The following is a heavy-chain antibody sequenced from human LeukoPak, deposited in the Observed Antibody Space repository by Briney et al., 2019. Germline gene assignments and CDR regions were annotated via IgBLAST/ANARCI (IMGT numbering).Heavy chain of an antibody. Sequence: GASVKVSCKASGYTFTGYYMHWVRQAPGQGLEWMGWINPNSGGTNYAQKFQGWVTMTRDTSISTAYMELSRLRSDDTAVYYCARDISGYDYVFDIWGQGTMVTVSS. CDR1: GYTFTGYY. CDR3: ARDISGYDYVFDI. CDR2: INPNSGGT. J-gene: IGHJ3*02. D-gene: IGHD3-16*01. V-gene: IGHV1-2*04.